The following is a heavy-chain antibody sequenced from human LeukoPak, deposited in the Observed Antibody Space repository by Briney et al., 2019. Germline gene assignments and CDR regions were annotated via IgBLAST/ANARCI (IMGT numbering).Heavy chain of an antibody. J-gene: IGHJ4*02. CDR2: IYYSGST. Sequence: PSEILSLTCTVSGGSISSYYWSWIRQPPGKGLEWIGYIYYSGSTNYNPSLKSRVTISVDTSKNQFSLKLSSVTAADTAVYYCASMASPEYWGQGTLVTVSS. V-gene: IGHV4-59*08. CDR3: ASMASPEY. CDR1: GGSISSYY. D-gene: IGHD5-24*01.